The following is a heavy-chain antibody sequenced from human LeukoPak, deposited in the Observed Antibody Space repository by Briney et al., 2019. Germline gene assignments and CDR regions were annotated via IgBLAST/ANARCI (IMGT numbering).Heavy chain of an antibody. D-gene: IGHD5-12*01. J-gene: IGHJ4*02. CDR3: ARVRRGYSGYDSGLWD. Sequence: PGGSLRLSCAASGFTFSSYSMNWVRQAPGKGLEWVSYISSSGSTIYYADSVKGRFTISRDNAKNSLYLQMNSLRAEDTAVYYCARVRRGYSGYDSGLWDWGQGTLVTVSS. CDR2: ISSSGSTI. CDR1: GFTFSSYS. V-gene: IGHV3-48*04.